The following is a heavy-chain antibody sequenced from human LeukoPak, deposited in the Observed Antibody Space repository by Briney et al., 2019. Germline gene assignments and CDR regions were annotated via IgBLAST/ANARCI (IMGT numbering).Heavy chain of an antibody. V-gene: IGHV1-69*05. CDR1: GGTFSSYA. CDR2: IIPIFGTA. D-gene: IGHD1-26*01. J-gene: IGHJ4*02. CDR3: ARGLGVGYAKKNYFDY. Sequence: SVKVSCKASGGTFSSYAISWVRQAPGQGLEWMGGIIPIFGTANYAQKFQGRVTMTRDTSTSTVYMELSSLRSEDTAVYYCARGLGVGYAKKNYFDYWGQGTLVTVSS.